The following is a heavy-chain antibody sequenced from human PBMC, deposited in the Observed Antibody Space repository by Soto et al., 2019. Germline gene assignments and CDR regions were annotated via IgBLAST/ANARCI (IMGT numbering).Heavy chain of an antibody. D-gene: IGHD3-10*01. V-gene: IGHV4-4*02. Sequence: QVQLQESGPGLVKPSGTLSLTCAVSGGSISSSNWWSWVRQPPGKGLEWIGEIYHSGSTNYNPSLKSRVTISVDKSKNQFSLKLSSVTAADTAVYYCARDLVTMVRGGTYNWFDPWGQGTLVTVSS. CDR2: IYHSGST. CDR1: GGSISSSNW. J-gene: IGHJ5*02. CDR3: ARDLVTMVRGGTYNWFDP.